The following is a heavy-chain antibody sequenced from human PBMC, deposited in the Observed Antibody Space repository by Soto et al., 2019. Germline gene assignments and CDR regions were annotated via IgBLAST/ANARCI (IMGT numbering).Heavy chain of an antibody. V-gene: IGHV3-23*01. J-gene: IGHJ4*01. Sequence: DVQLLESGGDLEQPGGSLKLSCATSGLTFSTYGMNWVRQAPGKGLEWVAGISGRGITTYYADPVKGRFSISRDNAKNTQFLEMHSLRVEDTALYYCAKEGTTVGRFFDHWGRGTLVTVSS. CDR3: AKEGTTVGRFFDH. CDR1: GLTFSTYG. CDR2: ISGRGITT. D-gene: IGHD4-17*01.